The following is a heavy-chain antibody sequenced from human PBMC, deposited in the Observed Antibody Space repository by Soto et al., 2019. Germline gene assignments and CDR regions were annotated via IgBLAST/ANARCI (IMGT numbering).Heavy chain of an antibody. CDR1: GFTFSSYA. Sequence: LRLSCAASGFTFSSYAMSWVRQAPGKGLEWVSAISGSGGSTYYADSVKGRFTISRDNSKNTLYLQMNSLRAEDTAVYYCAKDQGSWTLFDYWGQGTLVTVSS. V-gene: IGHV3-23*01. D-gene: IGHD1-26*01. CDR3: AKDQGSWTLFDY. J-gene: IGHJ4*02. CDR2: ISGSGGST.